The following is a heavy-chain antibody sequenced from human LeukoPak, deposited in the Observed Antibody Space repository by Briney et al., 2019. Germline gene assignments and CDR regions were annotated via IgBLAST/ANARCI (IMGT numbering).Heavy chain of an antibody. J-gene: IGHJ4*02. D-gene: IGHD5-18*01. CDR3: ARGGYSYGYPYYFDY. Sequence: ASETLSLTCTVSGVSISSYYWSWIRQPPGKGLEWIGYIYYSGSTNYNPSLKSRVTISVDTSKNQFSLKLSSVTAAETSVYYCARGGYSYGYPYYFDYWGQGTLVTVSS. CDR1: GVSISSYY. CDR2: IYYSGST. V-gene: IGHV4-59*01.